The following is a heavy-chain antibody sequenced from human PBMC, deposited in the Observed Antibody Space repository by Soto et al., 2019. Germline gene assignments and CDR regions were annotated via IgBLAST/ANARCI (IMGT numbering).Heavy chain of an antibody. CDR3: ARQDRVVVEGRWFEP. Sequence: SETLSLTCAFSVYSISSGYHWGWIRQPPGKGLEWLGSVHHSGSTYYNPSLKSRLTISVDKSKNQFSLNLTSVTAADTAVYYCARQDRVVVEGRWFEPWGQRTLFSVSS. J-gene: IGHJ5*02. CDR1: VYSISSGYH. V-gene: IGHV4-38-2*01. D-gene: IGHD2-15*01. CDR2: VHHSGST.